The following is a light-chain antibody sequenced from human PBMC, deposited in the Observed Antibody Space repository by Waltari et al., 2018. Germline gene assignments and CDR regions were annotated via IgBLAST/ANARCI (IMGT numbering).Light chain of an antibody. CDR1: QSISKY. Sequence: LSCRASQSISKYLVWYQQRPGHAPRLLIHAASTRATGVPDRFSGSGYGTDFTLTISRLEPEDFAVYYCQNHERLPATFGQGTKVEIK. CDR3: QNHERLPAT. V-gene: IGKV3-11*01. CDR2: AAS. J-gene: IGKJ1*01.